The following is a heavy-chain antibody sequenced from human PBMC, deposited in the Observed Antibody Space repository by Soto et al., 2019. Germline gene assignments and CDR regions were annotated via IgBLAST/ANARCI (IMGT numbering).Heavy chain of an antibody. CDR3: ARESHDILTGPPWVWYFDL. V-gene: IGHV4-34*01. D-gene: IGHD3-9*01. CDR2: INDRGSI. CDR1: GGSFSGYY. Sequence: QVQLQQWGAGPLRPLETLSLTCGVSGGSFSGYYWAWIRQSPGKGLEWIGEINDRGSINYNPSLKSRVSISVDTSTNHYSLNLRSVTAADTAVYYCARESHDILTGPPWVWYFDLWGRGTLVNVSS. J-gene: IGHJ2*01.